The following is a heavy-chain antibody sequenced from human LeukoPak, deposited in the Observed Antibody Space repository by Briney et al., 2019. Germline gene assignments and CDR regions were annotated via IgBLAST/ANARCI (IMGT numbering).Heavy chain of an antibody. D-gene: IGHD2-15*01. CDR2: IIPIFGTA. J-gene: IGHJ6*03. V-gene: IGHV1-69*13. CDR1: GGTFSSNT. CDR3: AGGVVAAPWDYDFYYMDV. Sequence: ASVKVSCKASGGTFSSNTISWVRQAPGQGLECMGGIIPIFGTANYAQKFQGRVTITADESTSTAYMELSSLRYEDTAVYYCAGGVVAAPWDYDFYYMDVWGKGTTVTVSS.